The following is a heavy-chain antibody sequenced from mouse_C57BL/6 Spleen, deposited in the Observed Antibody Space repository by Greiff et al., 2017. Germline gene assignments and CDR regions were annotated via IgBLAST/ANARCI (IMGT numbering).Heavy chain of an antibody. CDR3: ARYIEGTGLDY. V-gene: IGHV7-3*01. CDR2: IRNKANGYTT. Sequence: EVKVVESGGGLVQPGGSLSLSCAASGFTFTDYYMSWVRQPPGKALEWLGFIRNKANGYTTEYSASVKGRFTISRDNSQSILYLQMNALRAEDSATYYCARYIEGTGLDYWGQGTTLTVSS. J-gene: IGHJ2*01. CDR1: GFTFTDYY. D-gene: IGHD3-1*01.